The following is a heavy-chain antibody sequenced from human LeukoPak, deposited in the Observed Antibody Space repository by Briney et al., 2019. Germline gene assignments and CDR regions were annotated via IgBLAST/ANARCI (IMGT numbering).Heavy chain of an antibody. CDR2: IDHSGST. J-gene: IGHJ4*02. Sequence: PSETLSLTCTVSGGSISSSSYYWGWIRQPPGKGLEWIGSIDHSGSTPYNPSLKSRVTMSVDTSKNQFSLKLSSVTAADTAVYYCGRAGPTTGFDYWGQGTLVTVSS. D-gene: IGHD4-11*01. V-gene: IGHV4-39*07. CDR1: GGSISSSSYY. CDR3: GRAGPTTGFDY.